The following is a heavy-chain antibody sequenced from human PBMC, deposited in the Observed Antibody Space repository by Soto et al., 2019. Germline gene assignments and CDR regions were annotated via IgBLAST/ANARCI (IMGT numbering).Heavy chain of an antibody. J-gene: IGHJ4*02. V-gene: IGHV4-39*01. CDR3: ARLVGYDILTGYYHFDY. CDR1: GGSISSSSYY. Sequence: ASETLSLTCTVSGGSISSSSYYWGWIRQPPGKGLEWIGSIYYSGSTYYNPSLKSRVTISVDTSKNQFSLKLSSVTAADTAVYYCARLVGYDILTGYYHFDYWGQGTLVTVSS. D-gene: IGHD3-9*01. CDR2: IYYSGST.